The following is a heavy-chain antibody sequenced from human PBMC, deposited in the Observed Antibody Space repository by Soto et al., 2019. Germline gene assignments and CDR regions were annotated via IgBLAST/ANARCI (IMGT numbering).Heavy chain of an antibody. CDR2: IWYDGSNK. V-gene: IGHV3-33*01. J-gene: IGHJ4*02. Sequence: QVQLEESGGGVVQPGRSLRLSCAAGGFTFSSYGMHWVRQAPGKGLEWVAVIWYDGSNKYYADSVKGRFTISRDNSKNTLYLQMNSRRAEDTAVYYCERDLNYGWDWGQGNLVTVS. D-gene: IGHD3-16*01. CDR3: ERDLNYGWD. CDR1: GFTFSSYG.